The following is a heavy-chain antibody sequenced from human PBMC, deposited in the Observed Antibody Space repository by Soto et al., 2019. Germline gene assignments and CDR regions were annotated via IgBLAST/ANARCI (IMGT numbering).Heavy chain of an antibody. J-gene: IGHJ6*02. V-gene: IGHV1-69*12. CDR1: GGTFSSYA. Sequence: QVQLVQSGAEVKKPGSSVKVSCKASGGTFSSYAISWVRQAPGQGLEWMGGIIPIFGTANYAQKFQGRVTITADESTSTAYMELSSLRAEDTAVYYCARGPAYCGGDCYSFDYYYYGMHVWGQGTTVTVSS. CDR2: IIPIFGTA. D-gene: IGHD2-21*02. CDR3: ARGPAYCGGDCYSFDYYYYGMHV.